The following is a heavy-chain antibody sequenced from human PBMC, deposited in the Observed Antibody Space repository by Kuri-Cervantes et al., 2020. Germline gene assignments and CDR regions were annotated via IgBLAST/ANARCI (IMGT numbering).Heavy chain of an antibody. CDR3: AAWSATATHH. CDR2: INPDGGAK. V-gene: IGHV3-7*01. CDR1: GFTFNIYW. Sequence: GGSLRLSCAASGFTFNIYWMTWVRQAPGKGLEWVANINPDGGAKSYVDSVKGRFTISRDNAKNSLYLQMNSLRAEDTGVYYCAAWSATATHHWGQGTLVTVSS. D-gene: IGHD2-15*01. J-gene: IGHJ5*02.